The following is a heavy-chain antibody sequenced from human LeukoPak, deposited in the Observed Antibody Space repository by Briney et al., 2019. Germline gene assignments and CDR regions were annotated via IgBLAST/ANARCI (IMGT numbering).Heavy chain of an antibody. V-gene: IGHV4-39*07. CDR1: GGSISSSSYY. CDR2: IYHSGST. J-gene: IGHJ3*02. D-gene: IGHD3-10*01. Sequence: SETLSLTCTVSGGSISSSSYYWGWIRQPPGKGLEWIGSIYHSGSTYYNPSLKSRVTISVDTSKNQFSLKLSSVTAADTAVYYCARLLEGVGAFDIWGQGTMVTVSS. CDR3: ARLLEGVGAFDI.